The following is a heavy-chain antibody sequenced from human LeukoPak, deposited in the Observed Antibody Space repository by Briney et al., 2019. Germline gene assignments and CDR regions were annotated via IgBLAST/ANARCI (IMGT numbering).Heavy chain of an antibody. D-gene: IGHD3-22*01. CDR2: ISSSTSII. CDR1: GFTFSGFG. V-gene: IGHV3-48*01. J-gene: IGHJ3*02. Sequence: PGGSLRLSCAASGFTFSGFGMNWVRQAPGKGLDWISYISSSTSIIYYADSVKGRFTVSRDNAKNSLYLQMNSLRAEDTAVYYCARSNYYDSSGHDAFDIWGQGTMVTVSS. CDR3: ARSNYYDSSGHDAFDI.